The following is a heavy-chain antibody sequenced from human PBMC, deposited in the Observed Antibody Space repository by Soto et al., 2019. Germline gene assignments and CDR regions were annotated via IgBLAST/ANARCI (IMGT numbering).Heavy chain of an antibody. CDR3: ARSAQWNAFDL. CDR2: ISYSGST. J-gene: IGHJ3*01. D-gene: IGHD2-8*01. V-gene: IGHV4-31*03. Sequence: QVQLQESGPGLVKPSETLSLNCTVPGGSISSVHYYWSWIRQHPGKGLEWIGYISYSGSTFYNPSVKSRLTVSVDTSKNRFSLKLTSVTAADTAAYYCARSAQWNAFDLWGQGTMVIVSS. CDR1: GGSISSVHYY.